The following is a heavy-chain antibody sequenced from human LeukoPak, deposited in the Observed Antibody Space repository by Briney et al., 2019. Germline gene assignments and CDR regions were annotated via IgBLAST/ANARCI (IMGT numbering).Heavy chain of an antibody. J-gene: IGHJ4*02. V-gene: IGHV4-34*01. CDR1: GGSISSYY. D-gene: IGHD6-13*01. CDR3: ANLHSSSWLPPRSDY. CDR2: INHSGST. Sequence: PSDTLSLTCTVSGGSISSYYWSWIRHPPGKGLEGIGEINHSGSTNYNPSLKSRVTISVDTSKNQFSLKLSSVTTRDTAEYYCANLHSSSWLPPRSDYWGQGTLVTVSS.